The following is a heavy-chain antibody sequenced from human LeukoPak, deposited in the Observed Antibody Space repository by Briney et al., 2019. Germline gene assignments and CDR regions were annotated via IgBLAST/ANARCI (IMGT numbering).Heavy chain of an antibody. D-gene: IGHD3-10*01. CDR3: ARADMVRGVR. V-gene: IGHV4-34*01. Sequence: SETLSLTCAVYGGSFSGYYWSWIRQPPGKGLEWIGEINHSGSTNYNPSLKSRVTISVDTSKNQFSLKLSSVTAADTAVYYCARADMVRGVRWGQGTLVTVSS. CDR2: INHSGST. J-gene: IGHJ4*02. CDR1: GGSFSGYY.